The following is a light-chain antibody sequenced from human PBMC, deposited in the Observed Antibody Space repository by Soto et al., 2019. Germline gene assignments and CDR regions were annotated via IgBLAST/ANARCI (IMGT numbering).Light chain of an antibody. CDR1: SSNIGAGYD. V-gene: IGLV1-40*01. J-gene: IGLJ1*01. CDR3: QSYDSSLSAPV. CDR2: GNS. Sequence: QSVLTQPPSVSGAPGQRVTISCTGSSSNIGAGYDVHWYQQLPGTAPKLLIYGNSNRPSGVPDRFSGSKSGTSASLAITGLQAEDEADYYCQSYDSSLSAPVFGTGTTLTVL.